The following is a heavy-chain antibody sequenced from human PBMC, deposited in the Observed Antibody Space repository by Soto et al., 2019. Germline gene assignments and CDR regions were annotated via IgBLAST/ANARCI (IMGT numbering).Heavy chain of an antibody. V-gene: IGHV3-66*01. J-gene: IGHJ6*02. CDR3: ARAPAAAGNYYYNGLDV. CDR2: IYSGSST. Sequence: GGSLRLSCAASGFTVSSNFMSWVRQAPGKGLEWVSIIYSGSSTYYADSVKGRFTISRDNAKNSLYLQMNSLRAEDTAEYYCARAPAAAGNYYYNGLDVWGQGTTVTVSS. CDR1: GFTVSSNF. D-gene: IGHD6-13*01.